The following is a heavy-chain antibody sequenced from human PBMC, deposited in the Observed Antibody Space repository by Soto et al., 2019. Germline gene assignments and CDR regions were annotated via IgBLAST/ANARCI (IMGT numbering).Heavy chain of an antibody. V-gene: IGHV4-39*01. Sequence: PSETLSLTCTVSGGSISSSSYYWGWIRQPPGKGLEWIGSIYYSGSTYYNPSLKSRVTISVDTSKNQFSLKLSSVTAADTAVYYCARLPLNWNYPTFSGYGPTFDYWGQGTLVTVSS. J-gene: IGHJ4*02. D-gene: IGHD1-7*01. CDR2: IYYSGST. CDR1: GGSISSSSYY. CDR3: ARLPLNWNYPTFSGYGPTFDY.